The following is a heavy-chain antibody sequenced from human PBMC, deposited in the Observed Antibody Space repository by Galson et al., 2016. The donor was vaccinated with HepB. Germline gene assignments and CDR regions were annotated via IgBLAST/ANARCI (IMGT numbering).Heavy chain of an antibody. CDR2: IYPGDSDT. CDR3: AGQGIMIPSGGGRDGFDM. J-gene: IGHJ3*02. Sequence: QSGAEVKEPGESLKISCKGSGYNFAKYWIGWVRQMPGKGLEWMGIIYPGDSDTRFSPSFQGQVMISADKSINTAYLQWSALKASDTATYYCAGQGIMIPSGGGRDGFDMGGQGTMVTVSS. CDR1: GYNFAKYW. V-gene: IGHV5-51*01. D-gene: IGHD3-16*01.